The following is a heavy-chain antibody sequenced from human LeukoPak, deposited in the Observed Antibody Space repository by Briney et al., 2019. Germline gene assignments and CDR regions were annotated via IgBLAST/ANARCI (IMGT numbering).Heavy chain of an antibody. V-gene: IGHV1-2*02. CDR3: ARDQKRVVKDFDY. CDR1: DYTFTNYG. J-gene: IGHJ4*02. D-gene: IGHD2-21*01. Sequence: ASVKVSCKASDYTFTNYGVSWVRQAPGQGLEWMGWINPNSGGTNYAQKFQGRVTMTRDTSISTAYMELSRLRSDDTAVYYCARDQKRVVKDFDYWGQGTLVTVSS. CDR2: INPNSGGT.